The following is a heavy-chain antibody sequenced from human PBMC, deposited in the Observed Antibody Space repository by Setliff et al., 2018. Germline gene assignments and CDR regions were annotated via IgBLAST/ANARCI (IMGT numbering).Heavy chain of an antibody. CDR1: GYTFTSYY. Sequence: ASVKVSCKASGYTFTSYYMHWVRQAPGQGLEWMGIINPSGGSTSYAQKFQGRVTMTRDTSTSTVYMDLSSLRSEDTAVYYCARDRAIVLVTATGTLNYWGQGTLVTVSS. CDR2: INPSGGST. CDR3: ARDRAIVLVTATGTLNY. V-gene: IGHV1-46*01. D-gene: IGHD2-21*02. J-gene: IGHJ4*02.